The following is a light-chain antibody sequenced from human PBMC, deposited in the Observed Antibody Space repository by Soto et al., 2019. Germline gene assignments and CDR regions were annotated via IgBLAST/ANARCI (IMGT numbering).Light chain of an antibody. CDR2: EVS. CDR1: SSDVGGYNY. Sequence: QSVLTQPASVSGSPGQSITISCIGSSSDVGGYNYVSWYQHHPGRVPKPMIFEVSDRPSGVSSRFSGSKSGNTAYLTISGLKAEGEGEYSRSSFLGARTNVFGGGTEVPVL. V-gene: IGLV2-14*01. J-gene: IGLJ2*01. CDR3: SSFLGARTNV.